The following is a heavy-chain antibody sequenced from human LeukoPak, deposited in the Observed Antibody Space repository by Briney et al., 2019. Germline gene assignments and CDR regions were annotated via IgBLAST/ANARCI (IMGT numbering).Heavy chain of an antibody. V-gene: IGHV1-2*06. CDR1: GYTFTVYY. Sequence: ASVTVSFTASGYTFTVYYMHWVRQAPGQGLEWMGRINPNSGGTNYAQKFQGRVSMTRDTSISTAYMELSRLRSDDTAVYYCARDPAFGAQGYYYYGMDVWGQGTTVTVSS. D-gene: IGHD3-3*01. CDR3: ARDPAFGAQGYYYYGMDV. CDR2: INPNSGGT. J-gene: IGHJ6*02.